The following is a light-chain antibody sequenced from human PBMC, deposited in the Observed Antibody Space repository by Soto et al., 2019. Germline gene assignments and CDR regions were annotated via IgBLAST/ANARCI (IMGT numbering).Light chain of an antibody. CDR3: QSYDSTLSARYV. CDR1: SSNIGAGYD. V-gene: IGLV1-40*01. CDR2: GNS. Sequence: QSVLTQPPSVSGAPGQRVTISCTGSSSNIGAGYDVHWYQQRPGTAPKLLISGNSNRPSGVPDRFSGSTSGTSASLAITGLQPEDEGDYYCQSYDSTLSARYVFGTGTKLTVL. J-gene: IGLJ1*01.